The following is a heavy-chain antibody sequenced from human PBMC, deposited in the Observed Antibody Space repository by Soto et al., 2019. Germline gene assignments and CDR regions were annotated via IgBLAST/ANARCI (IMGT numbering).Heavy chain of an antibody. CDR3: AASILVSRQYFDL. V-gene: IGHV3-48*01. J-gene: IGHJ2*01. D-gene: IGHD3-9*01. CDR2: ITHSSSGI. CDR1: GFTFSSYT. Sequence: EVQLVESGRGLVQPGGSLRLSCAGYGFTFSSYTMNWVRQAPGKWLEWMSHITHSSSGIYYGDSVRGRFTVSKDNAKISLYLQLNSLRAEDAAVDYCAASILVSRQYFDLWGRGTLVTVSS.